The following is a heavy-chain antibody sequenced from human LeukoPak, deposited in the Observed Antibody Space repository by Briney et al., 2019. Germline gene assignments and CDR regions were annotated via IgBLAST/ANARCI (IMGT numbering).Heavy chain of an antibody. V-gene: IGHV1-2*04. Sequence: ASVKVSCKASGYTFTGYYMHWVRQAPGQGLEWMGWINPNSGGTNYAQKFQGWVTMTRDTSISTAYMELSRLRSDDTAVYYCARSFHYDILTGYSDGLDYWGRGTLVTVSS. CDR3: ARSFHYDILTGYSDGLDY. CDR2: INPNSGGT. CDR1: GYTFTGYY. J-gene: IGHJ4*02. D-gene: IGHD3-9*01.